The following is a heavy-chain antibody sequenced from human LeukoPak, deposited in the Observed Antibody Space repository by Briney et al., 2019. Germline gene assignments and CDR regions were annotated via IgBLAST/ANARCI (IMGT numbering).Heavy chain of an antibody. V-gene: IGHV3-33*06. Sequence: GRSLRLSCVASGFTFSNYGMHWVRQAPGKGLEWVAIIWFDGSNIYYADSVKGRFTISRDNSKNTLFLQMNSLRAEDTAVYYCAKDAVAPGSGGDIFDYWGQGTLVTVSS. CDR3: AKDAVAPGSGGDIFDY. D-gene: IGHD3-10*01. J-gene: IGHJ4*02. CDR2: IWFDGSNI. CDR1: GFTFSNYG.